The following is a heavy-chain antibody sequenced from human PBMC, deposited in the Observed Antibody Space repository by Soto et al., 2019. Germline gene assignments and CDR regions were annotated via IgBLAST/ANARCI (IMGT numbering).Heavy chain of an antibody. CDR2: INNRGDNT. D-gene: IGHD5-18*01. J-gene: IGHJ4*02. V-gene: IGHV3-23*01. CDR3: AKDIRAYNYDFDS. CDR1: GFTFSNFA. Sequence: GWSLRLSCTASGFTFSNFAMSWVRQAPGMGLEWVSSINNRGDNTYFADSVKGRFTISRDNSKNTVFLQMNSLRAEDSAIYYCAKDIRAYNYDFDSCGQGNLVTVSS.